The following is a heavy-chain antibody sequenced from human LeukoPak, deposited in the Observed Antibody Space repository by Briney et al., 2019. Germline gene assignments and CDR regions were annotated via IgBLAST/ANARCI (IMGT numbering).Heavy chain of an antibody. D-gene: IGHD3-22*01. CDR2: ICSGGST. Sequence: GGSVRLSCAASGFTVSSNYMSWVRQAPGKGLEWVSVICSGGSTYYADSVKGRFTISRDNSKNTLYLQMNSLRAEDTAVYYCARDAYDSSGYFDYWGQGTLVTVSS. V-gene: IGHV3-53*01. CDR3: ARDAYDSSGYFDY. J-gene: IGHJ4*02. CDR1: GFTVSSNY.